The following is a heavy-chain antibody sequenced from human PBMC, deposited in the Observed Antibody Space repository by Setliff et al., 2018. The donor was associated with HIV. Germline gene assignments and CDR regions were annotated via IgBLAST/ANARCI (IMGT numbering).Heavy chain of an antibody. D-gene: IGHD2-8*01. CDR3: ARDAPTVYANGWFDP. Sequence: PSETLSLTCAVPGYSISSGFYWGWIRQPPGKGLEWIGSIYHSGSTYYNPSLRSRVTISVDTSKNQFSLKLSSVTAADTAVYYCARDAPTVYANGWFDPWGQGTLVTVSS. V-gene: IGHV4-38-2*02. CDR2: IYHSGST. CDR1: GYSISSGFY. J-gene: IGHJ5*02.